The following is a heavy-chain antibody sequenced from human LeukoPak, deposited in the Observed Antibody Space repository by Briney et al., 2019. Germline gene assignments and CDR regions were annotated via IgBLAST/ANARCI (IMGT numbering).Heavy chain of an antibody. CDR3: ASRRDDYHIAAFDI. D-gene: IGHD5-24*01. V-gene: IGHV3-66*01. CDR2: IYSGDNR. CDR1: GFTVNRRY. Sequence: GGSLRLSCAASGFTVNRRYMTWVRQAPGKGLKWVSIIYSGDNRYYADSVKGRFTISRDNSKNTLYLQLNSLRVEDTAVFYCASRRDDYHIAAFDIWGQGTMVTVSS. J-gene: IGHJ3*02.